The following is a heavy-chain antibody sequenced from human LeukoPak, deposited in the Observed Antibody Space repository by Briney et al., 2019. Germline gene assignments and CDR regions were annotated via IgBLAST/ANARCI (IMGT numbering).Heavy chain of an antibody. CDR2: IYYSGST. CDR3: ARHSEYYSGSGSASGYFDY. J-gene: IGHJ4*02. CDR1: GDSISSISYY. V-gene: IGHV4-39*01. Sequence: SETLSLTCTVSGDSISSISYYWGWIRQPPGKGLEWIGTIYYSGSTYHSPSLKSRVTISGDTSKNQISLKLSSVTAADTAVYYCARHSEYYSGSGSASGYFDYWGQGTLVIVSS. D-gene: IGHD3-10*01.